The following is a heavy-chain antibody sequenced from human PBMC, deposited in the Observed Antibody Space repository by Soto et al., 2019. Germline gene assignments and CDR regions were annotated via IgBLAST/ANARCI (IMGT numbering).Heavy chain of an antibody. J-gene: IGHJ4*02. CDR2: IYWDDDK. D-gene: IGHD3-22*01. CDR1: GFSLSTSEVA. Sequence: QITLKESGPTLVKPTQTLTLTCTFSGFSLSTSEVAVGWIRQPPGKALEWVALIYWDDDKRYSPSLKSRLTITKDTSKSQVVLTMTNMDPVDTGTYYCVRDSSGYYGFDYWGQGTLVTVSS. CDR3: VRDSSGYYGFDY. V-gene: IGHV2-5*04.